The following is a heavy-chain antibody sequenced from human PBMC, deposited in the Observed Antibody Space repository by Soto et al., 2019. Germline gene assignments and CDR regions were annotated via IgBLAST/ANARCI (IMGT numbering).Heavy chain of an antibody. CDR3: AKGRGVFDA. V-gene: IGHV3-23*01. Sequence: EVQLLESGRGLVQPGAFLRLSCAASGFLFSSSAMTWVRQAPGKGLAWVSVISVSGASTYYAESLKGRFTISRDNSNNTLYLQMNSLRAEASAVYYWAKGRGVFDAWGQGTLVTVCS. CDR1: GFLFSSSA. D-gene: IGHD3-10*01. CDR2: ISVSGAST. J-gene: IGHJ5*02.